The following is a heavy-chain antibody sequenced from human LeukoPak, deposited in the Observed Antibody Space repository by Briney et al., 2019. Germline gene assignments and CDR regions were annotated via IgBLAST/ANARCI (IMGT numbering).Heavy chain of an antibody. CDR2: IWYDGSNK. D-gene: IGHD6-13*01. V-gene: IGHV3-33*01. CDR1: GFTFSSYA. Sequence: GGSLRLSCAASGFTFSSYAMHWVRQAPGKGLECVAVIWYDGSNKYYADSVKGRFTISRDNSKNTVYLQMNSLRAEDTALYYCARGIAAAGSYPYDYWGQGTLVTVSS. J-gene: IGHJ4*02. CDR3: ARGIAAAGSYPYDY.